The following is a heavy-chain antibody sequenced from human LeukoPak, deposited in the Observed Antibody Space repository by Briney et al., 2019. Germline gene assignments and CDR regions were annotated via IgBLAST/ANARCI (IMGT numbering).Heavy chain of an antibody. CDR1: GFTFSSYS. CDR2: ISSSSSYI. CDR3: AKDKYCSSTSFESCGMDV. J-gene: IGHJ6*02. V-gene: IGHV3-21*01. Sequence: PGGSLRLSCAASGFTFSSYSMNWVRQAPGKGLEWVSSISSSSSYIYYADSVKGRFTISRDNSKNTLYLQMNSLRAEDTAVYYCAKDKYCSSTSFESCGMDVWGQGTTVTVSS. D-gene: IGHD2-2*01.